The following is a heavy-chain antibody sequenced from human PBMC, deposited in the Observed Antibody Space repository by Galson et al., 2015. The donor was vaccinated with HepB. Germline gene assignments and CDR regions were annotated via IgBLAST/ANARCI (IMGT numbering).Heavy chain of an antibody. CDR2: ISAYNGNT. J-gene: IGHJ3*02. CDR1: GYTFTSYG. Sequence: SVKVSCKASGYTFTSYGISWVRQAPGQGLEWMGWISAYNGNTNYAQKLQGRVTMTTDTSTSTAYMELRSLRSDDTALYYCARVAGGEYYYDSSGYYPTLLYAIDICGQVTMVTVSS. V-gene: IGHV1-18*04. CDR3: ARVAGGEYYYDSSGYYPTLLYAIDI. D-gene: IGHD3-22*01.